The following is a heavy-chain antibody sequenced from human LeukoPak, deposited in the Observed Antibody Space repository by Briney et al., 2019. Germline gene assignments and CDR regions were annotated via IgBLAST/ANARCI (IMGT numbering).Heavy chain of an antibody. Sequence: GESLKISCKGSGYSFTSYWIGWVRQMPGKGLEWMGIIYPGDSDTRYSPSFQGQVTISADKSISTAYLQWSSLKASDTAMYYCARRGRRGYSGYDLLGYWGQGTLVTVSS. D-gene: IGHD5-12*01. CDR3: ARRGRRGYSGYDLLGY. J-gene: IGHJ4*02. CDR2: IYPGDSDT. V-gene: IGHV5-51*01. CDR1: GYSFTSYW.